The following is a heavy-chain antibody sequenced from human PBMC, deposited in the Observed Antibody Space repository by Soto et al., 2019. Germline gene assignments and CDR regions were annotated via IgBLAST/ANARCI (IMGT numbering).Heavy chain of an antibody. D-gene: IGHD5-12*01. Sequence: ASVKVSCKASGYTFTSYTIHWVRQAPGQSLEWMGRINGFGQTDYSENFQGRITLTRDTSTSTVYMELRSLRSDDTAVYYCAREGVAPYYYYGMDGWGQGTPVTVSS. CDR2: INGFGQT. CDR3: AREGVAPYYYYGMDG. J-gene: IGHJ6*02. CDR1: GYTFTSYT. V-gene: IGHV1-3*01.